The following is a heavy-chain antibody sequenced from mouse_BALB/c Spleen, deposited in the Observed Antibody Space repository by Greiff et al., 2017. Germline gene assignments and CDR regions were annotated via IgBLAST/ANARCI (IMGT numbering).Heavy chain of an antibody. Sequence: VQRVESGPGLVAPSQSLSITCTVSGFSLTGYGVNWVRQPPGKGLEWLGMIWGDGSTDYNSALKSRLSISKDNSKSQVFLKMNSLQTDDTARYYCARDEVRRTGYYAMDYWGQGTSVTVSS. V-gene: IGHV2-6-7*01. CDR1: GFSLTGYG. J-gene: IGHJ4*01. CDR2: IWGDGST. CDR3: ARDEVRRTGYYAMDY. D-gene: IGHD2-14*01.